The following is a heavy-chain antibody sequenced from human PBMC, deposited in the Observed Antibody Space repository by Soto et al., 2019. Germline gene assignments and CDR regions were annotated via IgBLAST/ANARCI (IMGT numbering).Heavy chain of an antibody. J-gene: IGHJ6*01. Sequence: ASVKVSCEASGYTFTSYAMHWVRQAPGQRLEWMGWINAGNGNRKYSQKLHGTVTITRGTSASTAYMELSSLRSEHTAVYYYARDAGETAGYCSSTSCYHSCYYGMDVWGQGTMVTASS. CDR3: ARDAGETAGYCSSTSCYHSCYYGMDV. CDR2: INAGNGNR. D-gene: IGHD2-2*03. V-gene: IGHV1-3*01. CDR1: GYTFTSYA.